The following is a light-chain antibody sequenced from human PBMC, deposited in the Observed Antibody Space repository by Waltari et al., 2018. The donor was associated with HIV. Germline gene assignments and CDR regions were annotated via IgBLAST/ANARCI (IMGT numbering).Light chain of an antibody. CDR1: SSNLGAGYH. CDR2: ANT. CDR3: QSYDSGLSEGV. J-gene: IGLJ2*01. V-gene: IGLV1-40*01. Sequence: QSVLTQPPSVSGAPGQRVAISCTGSSSNLGAGYHVHWYQQHPGAAPKLLIFANTNRPSGVPYRFSGAKSGTSASLAITGVQAEDEAVYYCQSYDSGLSEGVFGGGTKLAVL.